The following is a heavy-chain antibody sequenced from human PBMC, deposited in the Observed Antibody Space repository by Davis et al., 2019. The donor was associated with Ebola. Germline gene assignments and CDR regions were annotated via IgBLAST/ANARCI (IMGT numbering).Heavy chain of an antibody. D-gene: IGHD2-21*01. CDR3: ARDERGILWSFDL. Sequence: PSETLSLTCAVYGGSFSGYYWSWIRQPPGKGLEWIGEINHSGSTNYNPSLKSRVTISVDTSKNQFSLKLSSVTAADTAVYYCARDERGILWSFDLWGRGTLVTVSS. CDR1: GGSFSGYY. J-gene: IGHJ2*01. V-gene: IGHV4-34*01. CDR2: INHSGST.